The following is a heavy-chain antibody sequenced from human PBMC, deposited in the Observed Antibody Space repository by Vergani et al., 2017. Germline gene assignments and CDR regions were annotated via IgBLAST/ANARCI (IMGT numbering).Heavy chain of an antibody. CDR2: IRSKTYGATT. D-gene: IGHD4-23*01. J-gene: IGHJ4*02. CDR3: AVEIYDYGGSRDFDY. V-gene: IGHV3-49*04. CDR1: GFNFGEYG. Sequence: EVQLVESGGDLVQPGRSLRLSCQTSGFNFGEYGVSWVRQAPGKGLEWIGFIRSKTYGATTEYAASVRGRFTISRDDSEGIAYLQMSSLKKEDTAVYRCAVEIYDYGGSRDFDYWGQGTLVVVSS.